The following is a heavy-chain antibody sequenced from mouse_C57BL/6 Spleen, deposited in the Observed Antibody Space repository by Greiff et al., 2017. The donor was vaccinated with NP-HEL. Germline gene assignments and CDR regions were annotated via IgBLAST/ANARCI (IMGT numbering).Heavy chain of an antibody. CDR2: INPGSGGT. Sequence: VQLQQSGAELVRPGTSVKVSCKASGYAFTNYLIEWVKQRPGQGLEWIGVINPGSGGTNYNEKFKGKATLTADQSSSTAYMQLSSLTSEDSAVYFCARYCPYYAMDYWGQGTSVTVSS. J-gene: IGHJ4*01. V-gene: IGHV1-54*01. CDR1: GYAFTNYL. CDR3: ARYCPYYAMDY.